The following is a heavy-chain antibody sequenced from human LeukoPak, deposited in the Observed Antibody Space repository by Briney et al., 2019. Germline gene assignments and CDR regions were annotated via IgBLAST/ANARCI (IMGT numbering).Heavy chain of an antibody. CDR2: ISSSSSTI. J-gene: IGHJ6*03. Sequence: GGSLRISCAASGFTFSSYSMNWVRQAPGKGLEWVSYISSSSSTIYYADSVKGRFTISRDNAKNSLYLQMNSLRAEDTAVYYCARDAYYYYMDVWGKGTTVTVSS. CDR3: ARDAYYYYMDV. CDR1: GFTFSSYS. V-gene: IGHV3-48*04.